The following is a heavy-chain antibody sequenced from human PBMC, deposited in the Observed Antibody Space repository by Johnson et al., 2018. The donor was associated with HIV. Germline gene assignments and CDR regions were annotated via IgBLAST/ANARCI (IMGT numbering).Heavy chain of an antibody. D-gene: IGHD2-15*01. CDR1: RFTVSSNE. CDR2: ISGSGGST. Sequence: EVQLVESRGVLVQPGGSLRLSCAAPRFTVSSNEMSWVRQGPERGLEWVSCISGSGGSTYYADSVKGRFTISRDNSKNTLYLQMNSLRAEATAGYDCARAGIVLDIVGHGTMVTVSS. CDR3: ARAGIVLDI. J-gene: IGHJ3*02. V-gene: IGHV3-23*04.